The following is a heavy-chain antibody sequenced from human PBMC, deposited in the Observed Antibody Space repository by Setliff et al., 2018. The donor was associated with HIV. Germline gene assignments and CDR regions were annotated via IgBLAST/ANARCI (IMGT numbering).Heavy chain of an antibody. CDR3: ARGGPLITMFRGVLRWFDP. V-gene: IGHV1-46*01. CDR1: GYTFTSYY. D-gene: IGHD3-10*01. Sequence: ASVKVSCKASGYTFTSYYMHWVRQAPGQGLEWMGIINPSGCSTSHAQKFQGRVNMTRDTSTSTVYMELSILRSEDTAVYYCARGGPLITMFRGVLRWFDPWGQGTLVTVSS. J-gene: IGHJ5*02. CDR2: INPSGCST.